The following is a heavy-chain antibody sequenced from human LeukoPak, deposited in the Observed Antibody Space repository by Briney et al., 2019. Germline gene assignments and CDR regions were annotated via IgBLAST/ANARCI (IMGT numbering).Heavy chain of an antibody. Sequence: ASVKVSCKASGYTSTSYGISWVRQAPGQGLEWMGGISAYNGNTNYAQKLQGRVTMTTDTSTSTAYMELRSLRSDDTAVYHCARGGPRSSIAALNWFDPWGQGTLVTVSS. J-gene: IGHJ5*02. D-gene: IGHD6-6*01. CDR3: ARGGPRSSIAALNWFDP. CDR1: GYTSTSYG. V-gene: IGHV1-18*01. CDR2: ISAYNGNT.